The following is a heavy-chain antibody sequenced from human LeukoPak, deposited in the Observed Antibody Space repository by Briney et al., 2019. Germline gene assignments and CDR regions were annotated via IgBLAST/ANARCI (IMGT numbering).Heavy chain of an antibody. V-gene: IGHV4-34*01. CDR1: GGSFSGYY. D-gene: IGHD3-22*01. J-gene: IGHJ4*02. CDR3: ARGGYYYDSSGYEVDY. CDR2: INHSGST. Sequence: SETLSLTCAVYGGSFSGYYWSWIRQPPGKGLEWIGEINHSGSTNYNPSLKSRVTISVDTSKNQFSLKLSSVTAADTAVYYCARGGYYYDSSGYEVDYWGRGTLVTVSS.